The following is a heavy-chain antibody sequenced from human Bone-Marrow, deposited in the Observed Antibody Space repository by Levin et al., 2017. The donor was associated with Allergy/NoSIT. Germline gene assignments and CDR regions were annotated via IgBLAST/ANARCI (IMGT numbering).Heavy chain of an antibody. V-gene: IGHV3-23*01. J-gene: IGHJ4*02. D-gene: IGHD1-1*01. CDR2: ISGSGGST. CDR1: GFTFSSYA. Sequence: GESLKISCAASGFTFSSYAMSWVRQAPGKGLEWVSAISGSGGSTYYADSVKGRFTISRDNSKNTLYLQMNSLRAEDTAVYYCAKLSCSVGPLIWNDHDYWGQGTLVTVSS. CDR3: AKLSCSVGPLIWNDHDY.